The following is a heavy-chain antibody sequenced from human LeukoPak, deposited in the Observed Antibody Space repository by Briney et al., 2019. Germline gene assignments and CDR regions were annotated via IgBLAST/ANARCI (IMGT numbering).Heavy chain of an antibody. D-gene: IGHD3-9*01. J-gene: IGHJ2*01. Sequence: GGSLRLPCVVSGFTFSTYVMHWVRQAPGKGLMWVSRISHDGTVTSYADSVRGRFTVSRDNAKNTLYLQMNSLRAEDTAVYYCTRDVNLNFFDVWGRGTLVTVSS. CDR1: GFTFSTYV. CDR3: TRDVNLNFFDV. V-gene: IGHV3-74*01. CDR2: ISHDGTVT.